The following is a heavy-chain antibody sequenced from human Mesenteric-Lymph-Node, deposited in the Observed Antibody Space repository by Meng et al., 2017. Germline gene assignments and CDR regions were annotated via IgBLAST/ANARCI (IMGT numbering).Heavy chain of an antibody. Sequence: QVQLQESGPGLVKPSQTLSLTCTVSGGSISSGGHSWSWFRQHPGKGLEWIAYIYYSGSTYYNPSLKSRVILSVDTSKNQFSLKLSSVTAADTAVYYCARVDSSGYFLDYWGRGTLVTVSS. CDR3: ARVDSSGYFLDY. CDR2: IYYSGST. J-gene: IGHJ4*01. V-gene: IGHV4-31*03. CDR1: GGSISSGGHS. D-gene: IGHD3-22*01.